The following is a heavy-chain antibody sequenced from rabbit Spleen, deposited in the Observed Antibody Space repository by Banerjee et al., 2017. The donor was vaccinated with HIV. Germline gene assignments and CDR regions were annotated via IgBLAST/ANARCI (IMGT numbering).Heavy chain of an antibody. CDR3: ARDVGTSFSTYGMDL. D-gene: IGHD8-1*01. CDR1: GVSFSFNSY. Sequence: QSLEESGGDLVKPGASLTLTCIASGVSFSFNSYMCWVRQAPGKGLEWVACAYAGSSGGTYSATWAKGRFTISKTSSTTVTLQMTSLTAADTATYFCARDVGTSFSTYGMDLWGQGTLVTVS. V-gene: IGHV1S40*01. CDR2: AYAGSSGGT. J-gene: IGHJ6*01.